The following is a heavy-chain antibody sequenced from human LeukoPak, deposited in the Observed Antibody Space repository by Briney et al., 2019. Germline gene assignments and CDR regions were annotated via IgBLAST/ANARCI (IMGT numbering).Heavy chain of an antibody. Sequence: SVKVSCKASGGTFSSYTISWVRQAPGQGLEWMGRIIPILGIANYAQKFQGRVTFTADKSTSTAYMELSSLRSEDTAVYYCARDGQQLVRFLYWGQGTLVTVSS. CDR3: ARDGQQLVRFLY. J-gene: IGHJ4*02. CDR2: IIPILGIA. CDR1: GGTFSSYT. D-gene: IGHD6-6*01. V-gene: IGHV1-69*04.